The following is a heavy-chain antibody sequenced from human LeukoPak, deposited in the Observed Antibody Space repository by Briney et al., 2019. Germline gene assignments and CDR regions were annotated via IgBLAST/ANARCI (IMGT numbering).Heavy chain of an antibody. CDR2: IHVGNGNT. V-gene: IGHV1-3*01. D-gene: IGHD3-10*01. Sequence: ASVKISCEASRYPFTSYAMHWVRQAPGQRLEWMGWIHVGNGNTEYSQKFQGRVTITRDTPATTTYMELSSLRSEDTAVYYCARVDGSGPNAPNDCWGQGSLVTVSS. CDR3: ARVDGSGPNAPNDC. J-gene: IGHJ4*02. CDR1: RYPFTSYA.